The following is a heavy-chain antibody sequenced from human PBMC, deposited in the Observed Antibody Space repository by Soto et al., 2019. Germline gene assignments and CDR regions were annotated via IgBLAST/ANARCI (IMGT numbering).Heavy chain of an antibody. CDR2: ISYDGSNK. V-gene: IGHV3-30*18. CDR3: AKDPRIAAAAPFGWFDP. CDR1: GFTFSSYG. D-gene: IGHD6-13*01. Sequence: GGSLRLSCAASGFTFSSYGMHWVRQAPGKGLEWVAVISYDGSNKYYADSVKGRFTISRDNSKNTLYLQMNSLRAEDTAVYYCAKDPRIAAAAPFGWFDPWGQGTLVTVSS. J-gene: IGHJ5*02.